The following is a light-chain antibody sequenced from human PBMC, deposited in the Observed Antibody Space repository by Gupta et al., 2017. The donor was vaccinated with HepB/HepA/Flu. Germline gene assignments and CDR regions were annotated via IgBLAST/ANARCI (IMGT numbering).Light chain of an antibody. CDR2: GAS. CDR1: QSVSSN. CDR3: RQYNDWSPYT. J-gene: IGKJ2*01. Sequence: EIVITQYPATLSVSPGERATLSCRASQSVSSNLAWYQQKPGQAPRLLIYGASTRATGIPARFSGSGSATEFSLTIISLQSDDFSVFYYRQYNDWSPYTFGQGTKLEIK. V-gene: IGKV3-15*01.